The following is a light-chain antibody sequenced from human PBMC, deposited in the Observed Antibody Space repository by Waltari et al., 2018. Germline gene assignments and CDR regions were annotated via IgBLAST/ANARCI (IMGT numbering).Light chain of an antibody. Sequence: DIQMTQSPSSVSASVGDRVTITCRASQGMNKWLVWYQQKPGEAPKFLITGESSGPNGVPPMFSGRRSGPDFTLIISSLQPEDFATYYCQQADSLPLTFGGGTKVDIK. CDR2: GES. CDR1: QGMNKW. CDR3: QQADSLPLT. V-gene: IGKV1-12*01. J-gene: IGKJ4*01.